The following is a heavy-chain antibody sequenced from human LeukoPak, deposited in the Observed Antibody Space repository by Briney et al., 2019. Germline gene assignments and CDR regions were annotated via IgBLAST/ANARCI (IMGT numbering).Heavy chain of an antibody. Sequence: GGSLRLSCAASGFTFSNYGMHWVRQAPGKGLERVAVVSSDVVTKYYADSVKGRLTIFRGNSKNTLYLQMKNRRAEGTAVVYCAKEVSVSFREDFDYWGQGTLVTVSS. CDR2: VSSDVVTK. CDR3: AKEVSVSFREDFDY. J-gene: IGHJ4*02. V-gene: IGHV3-30*18. D-gene: IGHD3-10*01. CDR1: GFTFSNYG.